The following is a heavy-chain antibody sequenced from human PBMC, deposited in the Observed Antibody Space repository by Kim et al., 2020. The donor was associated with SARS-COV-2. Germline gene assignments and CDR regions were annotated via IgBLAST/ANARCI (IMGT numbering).Heavy chain of an antibody. Sequence: GGSLRLSCAASGFTFSSYWMHWVRQAPGKGLVWVSRINSDGSSTSYADSVKGRFTISRDNAKNTLYLQMNSLRAEDTAVYYCAREASYYDSSGEFSWFDPWGQGTLVTVSS. CDR2: INSDGSST. V-gene: IGHV3-74*01. CDR3: AREASYYDSSGEFSWFDP. J-gene: IGHJ5*02. CDR1: GFTFSSYW. D-gene: IGHD3-22*01.